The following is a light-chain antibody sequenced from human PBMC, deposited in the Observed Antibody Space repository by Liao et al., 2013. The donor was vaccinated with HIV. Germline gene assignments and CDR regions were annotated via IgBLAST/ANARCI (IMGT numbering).Light chain of an antibody. CDR3: QSADSSGTWV. CDR2: KDS. V-gene: IGLV3-25*03. Sequence: SYELTQPPSVSVSPGQTASITCSGDKLGDKYVCWYQQKPGQSPVLVIYKDSERPSGIPERFSGSSSGTTVTLTISGVQAEDEADYYCQSADSSGTWVFGGGTKLTVL. CDR1: KLGDKY. J-gene: IGLJ3*02.